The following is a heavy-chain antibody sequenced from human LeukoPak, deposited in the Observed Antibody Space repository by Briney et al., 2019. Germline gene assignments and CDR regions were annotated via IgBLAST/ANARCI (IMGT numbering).Heavy chain of an antibody. CDR1: GFTFSSYG. D-gene: IGHD2-2*01. CDR2: ISYDGSNK. CDR3: ASSVVPAAIGAFDI. Sequence: QPGRSLRLSCAASGFTFSSYGMHWVRQAPGKGLEWVAVISYDGSNKYYADSVKGRFTISRDNSKNTLYLQMNSLRAEDTAVYYCASSVVPAAIGAFDIWGQGTMVTVSS. J-gene: IGHJ3*02. V-gene: IGHV3-30*03.